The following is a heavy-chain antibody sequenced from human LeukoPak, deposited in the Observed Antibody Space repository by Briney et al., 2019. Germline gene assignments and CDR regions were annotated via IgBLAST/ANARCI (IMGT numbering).Heavy chain of an antibody. CDR3: ARNGDYVGFDY. Sequence: PSETLSLTCTVSGGSISSGDYYWSWIRQPPGRGLEWIGYIYYSGSTYYNPSLKSRVTISVDTSKNQFSLKLSSVTAADTAVYYCARNGDYVGFDYWGQGTLVTVSS. CDR2: IYYSGST. D-gene: IGHD4-17*01. CDR1: GGSISSGDYY. V-gene: IGHV4-30-4*02. J-gene: IGHJ4*02.